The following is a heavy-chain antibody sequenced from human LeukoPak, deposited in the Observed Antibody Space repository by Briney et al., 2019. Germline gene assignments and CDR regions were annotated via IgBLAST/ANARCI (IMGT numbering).Heavy chain of an antibody. V-gene: IGHV4-34*01. D-gene: IGHD3-10*01. CDR3: ARDGAGSGTYNFDY. Sequence: SETLSLTCAVYGGSFSGYYWSWIRQPPGQGLEWIGEINHSGSTNYTPSLKSRVSMSVDTSKNQFSLKLSSVTAADTAVYYCARDGAGSGTYNFDYGGQGTLVTVSS. J-gene: IGHJ4*02. CDR2: INHSGST. CDR1: GGSFSGYY.